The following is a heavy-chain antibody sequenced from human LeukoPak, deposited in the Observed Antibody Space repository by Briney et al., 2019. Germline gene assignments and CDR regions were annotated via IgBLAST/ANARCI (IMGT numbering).Heavy chain of an antibody. CDR3: ARGVNSTDP. Sequence: NSSETLCLTCTVSGGSISSYYWSWIRQPPGKGLEWVGYISYSGTTNYNPSLKSRVTISIDTSKNQFSLKLSSVTAADTAVYYCARGVNSTDPWGQGNLVTVSS. D-gene: IGHD4-23*01. V-gene: IGHV4-59*01. CDR1: GGSISSYY. J-gene: IGHJ5*02. CDR2: ISYSGTT.